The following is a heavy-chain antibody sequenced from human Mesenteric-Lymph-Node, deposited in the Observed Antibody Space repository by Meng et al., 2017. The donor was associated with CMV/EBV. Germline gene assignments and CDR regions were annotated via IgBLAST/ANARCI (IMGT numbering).Heavy chain of an antibody. Sequence: STVSGGSISSGGYYWSWIRQHPGKGLEWIGYIYYSGSTYYNPSLKSRVTISVDTSKNQFSLKLSSVTAADTAVYYCARNQKGWYSDYWGQGTLVTVSS. CDR2: IYYSGST. J-gene: IGHJ4*02. V-gene: IGHV4-31*03. CDR1: GGSISSGGYY. D-gene: IGHD6-19*01. CDR3: ARNQKGWYSDY.